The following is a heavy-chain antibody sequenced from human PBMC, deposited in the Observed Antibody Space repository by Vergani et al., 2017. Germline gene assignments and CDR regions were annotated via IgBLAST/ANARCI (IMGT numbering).Heavy chain of an antibody. CDR1: GGSISSDAFY. V-gene: IGHV4-30-4*01. CDR2: IHYSGTT. D-gene: IGHD2-2*01. Sequence: QLQLQESGPGLVKPSQTLSLPCTVSGGSISSDAFYWSWIRQPPGKGLEWIGYIHYSGTTYYNSSLKSRVSMSVATSKKQFSLKMNSVTAADTAVYYCARRSSTTCSTMGRAGLAIWGQGTRVTVSS. J-gene: IGHJ3*02. CDR3: ARRSSTTCSTMGRAGLAI.